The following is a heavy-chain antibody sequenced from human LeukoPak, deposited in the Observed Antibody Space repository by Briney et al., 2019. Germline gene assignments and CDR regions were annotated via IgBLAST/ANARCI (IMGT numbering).Heavy chain of an antibody. D-gene: IGHD1-26*01. Sequence: SETLSLTCTVSGGSVSSGTYYWSWIRQPPGEGLEWIGYIYYSGSTNYNPSLKSRVTISVDTSKNQFSLKLSSVTAADTAVYYCARAVTGTYGLFQHWGQGTLVTVSS. V-gene: IGHV4-61*01. CDR2: IYYSGST. J-gene: IGHJ1*01. CDR1: GGSVSSGTYY. CDR3: ARAVTGTYGLFQH.